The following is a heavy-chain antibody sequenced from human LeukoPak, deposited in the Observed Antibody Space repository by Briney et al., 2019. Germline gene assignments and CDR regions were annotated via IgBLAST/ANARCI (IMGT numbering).Heavy chain of an antibody. CDR3: AREVGGDFDALDY. CDR2: IFHSGST. Sequence: KASETLSLTCAVSGGSISSGNWWSWVRQPPGKGLQWIGEIFHSGSTNYNPSLKSRVTISVDNSKNQLSLTLTSVTAADTAVYYCAREVGGDFDALDYWGQGTLVTVSS. CDR1: GGSISSGNW. J-gene: IGHJ4*02. V-gene: IGHV4-4*02. D-gene: IGHD4-17*01.